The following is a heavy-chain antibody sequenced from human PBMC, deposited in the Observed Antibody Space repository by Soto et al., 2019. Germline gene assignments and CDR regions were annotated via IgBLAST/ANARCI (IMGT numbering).Heavy chain of an antibody. CDR3: ARCLLGVGDPFDI. V-gene: IGHV3-11*01. D-gene: IGHD2-15*01. J-gene: IGHJ3*02. CDR1: GFTFSNYY. Sequence: QVQLVDHGGGLVKPGGSLRLSCAASGFTFSNYYMTWIRQAPGKGLEWVSYISDSGSVTYYADSVQGRFSISRDNAKNSLFLEMNDLRVDDTAVYYCARCLLGVGDPFDIWGQGTMVTVSS. CDR2: ISDSGSVT.